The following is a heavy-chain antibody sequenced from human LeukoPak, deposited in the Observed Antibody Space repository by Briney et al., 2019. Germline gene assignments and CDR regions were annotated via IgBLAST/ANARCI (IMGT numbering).Heavy chain of an antibody. D-gene: IGHD3-16*02. J-gene: IGHJ3*02. CDR3: ARERSYDYVWGSYRPVDAFGI. V-gene: IGHV3-30-3*01. CDR1: GFTFSSYG. Sequence: GGSLRLSCAASGFTFSSYGMHWVRQAPGKGLEWVAVISYDGSNLDYADSVKGRFTISRDNSKNTLYLQMNSLRAEDTAVYYCARERSYDYVWGSYRPVDAFGIWGQGTMVTVSS. CDR2: ISYDGSNL.